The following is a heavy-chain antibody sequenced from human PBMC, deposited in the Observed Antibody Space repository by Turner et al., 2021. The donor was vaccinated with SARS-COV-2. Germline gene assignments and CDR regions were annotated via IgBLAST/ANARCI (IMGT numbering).Heavy chain of an antibody. Sequence: QVQLVESGGGVVQPGRSLRISCAASGFTFSSYGMHWVPQAPGKGLEWVAVTSYDGSNKYYADSVKGRFTISRDNSKNTLDLQMNSLRAEYTAVYYCAKQQGLYSNPMYYFDYWGQGTLVTVSS. V-gene: IGHV3-30*18. D-gene: IGHD4-4*01. CDR2: TSYDGSNK. J-gene: IGHJ4*02. CDR1: GFTFSSYG. CDR3: AKQQGLYSNPMYYFDY.